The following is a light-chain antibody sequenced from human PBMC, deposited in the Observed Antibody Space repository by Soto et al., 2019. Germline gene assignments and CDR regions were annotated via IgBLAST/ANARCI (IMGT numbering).Light chain of an antibody. V-gene: IGLV2-8*01. Sequence: QSVLTQPPSASGSPGQSVTISCTGTSSDVGAYNYVSWYQQYTGKPPKLMIYDVTKRPSGVPDRFSGSKSGNTASLTVSGLRADDEAVYYCSSYGGGDTFHVIFGGGTKLTVL. CDR2: DVT. CDR3: SSYGGGDTFHVI. J-gene: IGLJ2*01. CDR1: SSDVGAYNY.